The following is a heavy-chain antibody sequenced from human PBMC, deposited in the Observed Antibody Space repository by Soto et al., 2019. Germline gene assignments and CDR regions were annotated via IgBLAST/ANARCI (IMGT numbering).Heavy chain of an antibody. CDR1: GYSISNGDY. J-gene: IGHJ4*02. V-gene: IGHV4-38-2*02. Sequence: PSVTLPLTCTVSGYSISNGDYWGWIRQAPGKGLEWIGSVYYSGSTHYEPSLRGRIAISVDTLKNQFSLRLPSVTAADTAMYFCARNTSTYFDSWGQGIPVTAPQ. CDR2: VYYSGST. CDR3: ARNTSTYFDS.